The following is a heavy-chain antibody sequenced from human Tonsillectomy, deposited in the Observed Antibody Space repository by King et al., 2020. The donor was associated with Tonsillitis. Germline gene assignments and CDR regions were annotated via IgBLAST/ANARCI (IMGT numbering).Heavy chain of an antibody. CDR1: GFTFSSYS. Sequence: QLVQSGGGVVQPGRSLRLSCAASGFTFSSYSIHWVRQAPGKGLEWVAYISYDGTYKSYADSLKGRFTISRDNSKNTLHLQMNSLRADDTAMYYCTREVDEFDSWGQGTLVTVSS. J-gene: IGHJ4*02. CDR3: TREVDEFDS. CDR2: ISYDGTYK. D-gene: IGHD3-9*01. V-gene: IGHV3-30*01.